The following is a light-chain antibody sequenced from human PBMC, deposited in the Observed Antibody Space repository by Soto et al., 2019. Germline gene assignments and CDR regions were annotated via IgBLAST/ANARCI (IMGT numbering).Light chain of an antibody. J-gene: IGKJ1*01. CDR2: AAS. Sequence: DIQMTQSPSSLSASVGDRVTIACRASQSISSYLNWYQQSPGKAPKLLIYAASSLQSGVPSRFSGSGSGTDFTLTISSLQPEDFATYYCQQYHIYSGTFGQGTKVEIK. CDR3: QQYHIYSGT. CDR1: QSISSY. V-gene: IGKV1-39*01.